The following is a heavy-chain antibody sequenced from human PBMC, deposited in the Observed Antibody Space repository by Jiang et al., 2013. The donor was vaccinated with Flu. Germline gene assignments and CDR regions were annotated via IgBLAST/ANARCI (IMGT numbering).Heavy chain of an antibody. V-gene: IGHV4-4*07. J-gene: IGHJ5*02. CDR2: IYTSGST. CDR3: ARDRSDYYDSSGYSKWFDP. D-gene: IGHD3-22*01. CDR1: GGSISSYY. Sequence: SGPGLVKPSETLSLTCAVSGGSISSYYWSWIRQPAGKGLEWIGRIYTSGSTNYNPSLKSRVTMSVDTSKNQFTLKLRSVTAADTAMYYCARDRSDYYDSSGYSKWFDPWGQGTLVTVSS.